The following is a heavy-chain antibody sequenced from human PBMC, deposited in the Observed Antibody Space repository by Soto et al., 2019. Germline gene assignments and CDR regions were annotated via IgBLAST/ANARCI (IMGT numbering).Heavy chain of an antibody. Sequence: AETLALTCAVYGGSFSGYYWSWIRQPPGKGLEWIGEINHSGSTNYNPSLKSRVTISVDTSKNQFSLKLSSVTAADTAVYYCAIELRPNLLGTVGMDVWGQGTTVTVSS. V-gene: IGHV4-34*01. CDR1: GGSFSGYY. J-gene: IGHJ6*02. CDR2: INHSGST. CDR3: AIELRPNLLGTVGMDV. D-gene: IGHD2-15*01.